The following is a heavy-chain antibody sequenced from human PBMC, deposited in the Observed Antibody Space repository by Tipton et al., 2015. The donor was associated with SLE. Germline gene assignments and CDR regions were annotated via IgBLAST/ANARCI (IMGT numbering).Heavy chain of an antibody. D-gene: IGHD5-18*01. V-gene: IGHV4-59*11. CDR2: MYNNERT. J-gene: IGHJ5*02. CDR3: ARLHGYSYGLNWFDP. CDR1: GVSIRSHY. Sequence: TLSLTCTVSGVSIRSHYWGWIRQSPGKGLEWIGYMYNNERTKYNPSLESRVTMSVDTSKNQFSLRLTSVIAADTAVYYCARLHGYSYGLNWFDPWGQGTLISVSS.